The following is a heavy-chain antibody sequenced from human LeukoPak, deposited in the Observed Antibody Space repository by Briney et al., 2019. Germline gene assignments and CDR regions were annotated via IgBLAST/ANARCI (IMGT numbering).Heavy chain of an antibody. CDR1: GGSIRSSYY. CDR3: ARDGSIRGYYYGMDV. D-gene: IGHD1-26*01. CDR2: IYYSGST. J-gene: IGHJ6*02. V-gene: IGHV4-39*07. Sequence: TSETLSLTCTVSGGSIRSSYYWGWIRQPPGKGLEWIGSIYYSGSTYYNPSLKSRVTISVDRSKNQFSLKLSSVTAADTAVYYCARDGSIRGYYYGMDVWGQGTTVTVSS.